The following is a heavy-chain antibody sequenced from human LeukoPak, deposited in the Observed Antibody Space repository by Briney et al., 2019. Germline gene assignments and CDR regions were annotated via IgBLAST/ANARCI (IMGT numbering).Heavy chain of an antibody. CDR1: GYTLTELS. D-gene: IGHD6-13*01. J-gene: IGHJ4*02. CDR2: FDPEDGET. CDR3: ATHGYIGYSSSWYN. V-gene: IGHV1-24*01. Sequence: ASVKVSCKVSGYTLTELSMHWVRQAPGKGLEWMGGFDPEDGETIYAQKFQGRVAMTEDTSTDTAYMELSSLRSEDTAVYYCATHGYIGYSSSWYNWGQGTLVTVSS.